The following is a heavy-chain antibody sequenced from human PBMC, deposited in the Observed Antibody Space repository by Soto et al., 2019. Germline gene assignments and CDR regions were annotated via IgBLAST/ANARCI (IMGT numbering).Heavy chain of an antibody. Sequence: QGQLVQSGAEVKKPGSSVKVSCKASGGTFSRYSITWVRQAPGHGLEWIGRIIPIFGIASYAQKFQGRVTITADASTSTAYKELSSMRSDDTAVYYCARESRDRETGLVPAAIDGMDVWGPGTTGTVSS. D-gene: IGHD2-2*01. CDR1: GGTFSRYS. V-gene: IGHV1-69*08. CDR2: IIPIFGIA. CDR3: ARESRDRETGLVPAAIDGMDV. J-gene: IGHJ6*02.